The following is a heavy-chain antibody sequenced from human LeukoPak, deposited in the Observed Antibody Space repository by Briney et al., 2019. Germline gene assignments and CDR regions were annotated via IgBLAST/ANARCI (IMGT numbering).Heavy chain of an antibody. D-gene: IGHD6-19*01. CDR1: GFTFDDYA. CDR2: ISWNSGSI. V-gene: IGHV3-9*01. J-gene: IGHJ4*02. Sequence: PGGSLRLSCGASGFTFDDYAMHWVRQAPGKGLEWVSGISWNSGSIGYADSVKGRFTISRDSAKNSLYLQMNSLRAEDTALYYCAKARSGWYSPFDYWGQGTLVTVSS. CDR3: AKARSGWYSPFDY.